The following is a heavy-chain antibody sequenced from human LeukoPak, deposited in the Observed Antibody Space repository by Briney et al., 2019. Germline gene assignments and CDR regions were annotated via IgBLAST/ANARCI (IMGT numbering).Heavy chain of an antibody. J-gene: IGHJ4*02. CDR2: ISWNSGFI. V-gene: IGHV3-9*01. Sequence: GGSLRLSCAASGFTFDDYAMHWVRQAPGKGLEWVSGISWNSGFIGYADSVKGRFTISRDNAKNSLYLQMNSLRAGDTAVYYCARAASDGDYADWGQGTLVTVSS. CDR1: GFTFDDYA. CDR3: ARAASDGDYAD. D-gene: IGHD4-17*01.